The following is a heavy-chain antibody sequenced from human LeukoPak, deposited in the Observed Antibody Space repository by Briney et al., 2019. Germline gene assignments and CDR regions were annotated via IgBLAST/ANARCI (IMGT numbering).Heavy chain of an antibody. Sequence: PGGSLRLSCTGSGFTFSSYWMSWVRQAPGKGLEWVANIKTDGSEKYYVDSVKGRFTISRDNAKNSLYLQMNSLRAEDTAVYYCARDYTGYFPWGQGTLVIVSS. CDR2: IKTDGSEK. J-gene: IGHJ5*02. CDR3: ARDYTGYFP. CDR1: GFTFSSYW. V-gene: IGHV3-7*03. D-gene: IGHD3-9*01.